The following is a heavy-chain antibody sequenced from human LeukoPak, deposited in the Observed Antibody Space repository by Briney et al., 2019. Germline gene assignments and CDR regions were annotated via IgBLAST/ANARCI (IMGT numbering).Heavy chain of an antibody. CDR3: AKVPELLEPFVDY. D-gene: IGHD1-26*01. CDR1: GFILRNHG. CDR2: ISDDGGLK. V-gene: IGHV3-30*18. Sequence: GGSLRLSCTASGFILRNHGMHWVRQAPGKGLEWVAVISDDGGLKYYADSLKGRFTVSRDNSKNTLYLQMNSLRAEDTAVYYCAKVPELLEPFVDYWGQGTLVTVSS. J-gene: IGHJ4*02.